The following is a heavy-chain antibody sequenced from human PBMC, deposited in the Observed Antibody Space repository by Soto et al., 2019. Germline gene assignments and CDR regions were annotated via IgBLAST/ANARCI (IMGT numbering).Heavy chain of an antibody. D-gene: IGHD6-13*01. CDR1: GFSLSTSGVG. Sequence: SGPTLVNPTQTLTLTCTFSGFSLSTSGVGVGWIRQPPGKALEWLALIYWIDDKRYSPSLKSRLTITKDTSKNQVVLTMTNMDPVDTATYYCAHTGGSSSWYLIDYWGQGTLVTVSS. V-gene: IGHV2-5*01. J-gene: IGHJ4*02. CDR2: IYWIDDK. CDR3: AHTGGSSSWYLIDY.